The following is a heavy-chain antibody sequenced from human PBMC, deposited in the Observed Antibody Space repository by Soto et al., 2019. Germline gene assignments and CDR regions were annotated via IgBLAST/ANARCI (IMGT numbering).Heavy chain of an antibody. V-gene: IGHV1-18*01. D-gene: IGHD1-7*01. Sequence: QVQLVQSGAEVKKPGASVKVSCKASGYTFTSYGISWVRQAPGQGLEWMGWISAYNGNTNYAQKLQGKVTMTTDTSTSTAYMELRSLRSDDTAVYYCARDYRLELPVGDWFDPWGQGTLVTVSS. CDR1: GYTFTSYG. CDR3: ARDYRLELPVGDWFDP. CDR2: ISAYNGNT. J-gene: IGHJ5*02.